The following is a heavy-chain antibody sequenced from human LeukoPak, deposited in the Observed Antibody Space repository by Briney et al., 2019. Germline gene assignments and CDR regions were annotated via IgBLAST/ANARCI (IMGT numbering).Heavy chain of an antibody. J-gene: IGHJ4*02. D-gene: IGHD3-16*02. Sequence: PSETLSLTCTVSGGSISSSNYYWGWIRQPPGKGLEWIGNMYYSGNTDYNPSLKSRVTISVDTSKNQFSLKVNSVTAADTAVYYCARTLGWASSRYPFDGWGQGTLVTVSS. CDR2: MYYSGNT. CDR3: ARTLGWASSRYPFDG. CDR1: GGSISSSNYY. V-gene: IGHV4-39*01.